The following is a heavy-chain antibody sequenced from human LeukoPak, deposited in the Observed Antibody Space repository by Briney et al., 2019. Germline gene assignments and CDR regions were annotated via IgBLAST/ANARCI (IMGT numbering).Heavy chain of an antibody. D-gene: IGHD1-1*01. CDR1: DDSMISYH. J-gene: IGHJ3*02. Sequence: SETLSLTCSVSDDSMISYHWSWIRQSAGKGLEWIGRIYSTGSTDYNPSLMSRVTMSVDTAKKQFSLKFYYARAERTVNVFDIWGQGTKVTVSS. CDR2: IYSTGST. CDR3: I. V-gene: IGHV4-4*07.